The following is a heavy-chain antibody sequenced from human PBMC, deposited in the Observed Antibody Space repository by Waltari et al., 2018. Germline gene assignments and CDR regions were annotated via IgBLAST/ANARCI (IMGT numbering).Heavy chain of an antibody. J-gene: IGHJ4*02. CDR1: GGSLSTYY. V-gene: IGHV4-59*08. Sequence: QVHLQESGPGLVKPSETLSLTCTVFGGSLSTYYWSWIRQPPGKGLEWIGYIYYIGRTNSNPSLKGRVTMSIDTSNNQFSLKLTSVTAADTAVYYCARHTGVPVDFDQWGQGVLVTVSA. CDR2: IYYIGRT. CDR3: ARHTGVPVDFDQ.